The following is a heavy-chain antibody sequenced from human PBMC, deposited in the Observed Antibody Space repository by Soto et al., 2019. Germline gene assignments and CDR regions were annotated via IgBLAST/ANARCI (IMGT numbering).Heavy chain of an antibody. CDR3: ARDYDSSGSLDY. CDR2: ISYDGSNK. J-gene: IGHJ4*02. V-gene: IGHV3-30-3*01. D-gene: IGHD3-22*01. CDR1: GFTFSSYA. Sequence: SLRLSCAASGFTFSSYAMHWVRQAPGKGLEWVAVISYDGSNKYYADSVKGRFTISRDNSKNTLYLQMNSLRAEDTAVYYCARDYDSSGSLDYWGQGTLVTVSS.